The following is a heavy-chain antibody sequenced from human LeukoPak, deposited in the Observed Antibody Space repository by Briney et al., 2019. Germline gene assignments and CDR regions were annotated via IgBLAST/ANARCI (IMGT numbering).Heavy chain of an antibody. CDR2: INPSGGST. D-gene: IGHD3-9*01. Sequence: ASVKVSCKASGYTFTSYYMHWVRQAPGQGLEWMGIINPSGGSTSYAQKFQGRVTMTRDTSTSTVYMELSSLRSEDTAVYYCARDGGARGYDILTGYYPYNWFDPWGQGTLVTVSS. CDR3: ARDGGARGYDILTGYYPYNWFDP. J-gene: IGHJ5*02. V-gene: IGHV1-46*01. CDR1: GYTFTSYY.